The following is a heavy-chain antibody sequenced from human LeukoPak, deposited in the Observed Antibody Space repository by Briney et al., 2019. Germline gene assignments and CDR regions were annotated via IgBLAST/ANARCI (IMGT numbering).Heavy chain of an antibody. J-gene: IGHJ4*02. V-gene: IGHV3-21*01. CDR2: ISSSSSYI. D-gene: IGHD6-19*01. Sequence: PGGSLRLSCAASGFTFSSYSMNWVRQAPGKGLEWVSSISSSSSYIYYADSVKGRFTISRDNAKNSLYLQMNSLRAEDTAVYYCAREAVAGTLYIDYWGQGTLVTVSS. CDR3: AREAVAGTLYIDY. CDR1: GFTFSSYS.